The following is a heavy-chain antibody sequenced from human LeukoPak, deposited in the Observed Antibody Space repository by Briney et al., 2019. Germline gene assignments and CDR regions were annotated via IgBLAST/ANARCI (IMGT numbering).Heavy chain of an antibody. CDR2: INTDGRTT. CDR3: ARAGASGWYAAGWFDP. V-gene: IGHV3-74*01. D-gene: IGHD6-19*01. Sequence: GGSLRLSCAASGFPFNNYWIHWVRQAPGKGLMWVSSINTDGRTTRYAASVQGRFTISRDNAKNTLSLQMNSLRDDDTAVYYCARAGASGWYAAGWFDPWGPGTLVTVSS. CDR1: GFPFNNYW. J-gene: IGHJ5*02.